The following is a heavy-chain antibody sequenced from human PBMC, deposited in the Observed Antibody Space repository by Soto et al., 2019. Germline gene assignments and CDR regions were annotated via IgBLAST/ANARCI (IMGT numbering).Heavy chain of an antibody. V-gene: IGHV2-5*02. CDR3: THRTTTVTGGFDP. Sequence: QITLKESGPTLVKPTQTLTLTCTFSGFSLTTSGEGVGWIRQPPGKALECLALIYWDDDMRYRPSLRSRLTIAKDTSKNQVVLTMTNMEPADTATYFCTHRTTTVTGGFDPWGKGTLVTVAS. CDR2: IYWDDDM. J-gene: IGHJ5*02. CDR1: GFSLTTSGEG. D-gene: IGHD4-17*01.